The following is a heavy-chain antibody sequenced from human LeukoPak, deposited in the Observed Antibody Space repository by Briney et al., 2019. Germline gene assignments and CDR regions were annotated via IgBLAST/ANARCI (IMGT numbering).Heavy chain of an antibody. Sequence: GGSLRLSCAASGFTFSSYWMSWVRQAPGKGLEWVANIKQDGSEKYYVDSVKGRFTISRDNAKNSLYLQMNSLRAEDTAVYYCAKSYSNYDYYYYYMDVWGKGTTVTVSS. CDR2: IKQDGSEK. V-gene: IGHV3-7*01. CDR1: GFTFSSYW. CDR3: AKSYSNYDYYYYYMDV. D-gene: IGHD4-11*01. J-gene: IGHJ6*03.